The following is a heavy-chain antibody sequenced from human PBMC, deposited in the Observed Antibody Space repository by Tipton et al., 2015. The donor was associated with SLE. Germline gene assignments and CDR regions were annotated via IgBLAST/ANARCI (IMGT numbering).Heavy chain of an antibody. Sequence: TLSLTCTVYGGSFSGYNWNWIRQSPGKGLEWIGEINHSGIINYNPALKSRVIVSIDMSNNQFSLNLSSVTAADTAVYYCAKTLAGATPGRYHSYWYFDLWGRGLRVIVSS. D-gene: IGHD1-1*01. J-gene: IGHJ2*01. V-gene: IGHV4-34*01. CDR1: GGSFSGYN. CDR3: AKTLAGATPGRYHSYWYFDL. CDR2: INHSGII.